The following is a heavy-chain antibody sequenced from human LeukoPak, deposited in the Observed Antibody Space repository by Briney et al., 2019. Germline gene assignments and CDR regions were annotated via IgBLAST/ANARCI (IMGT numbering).Heavy chain of an antibody. CDR3: AKRTNEGLRYFDS. J-gene: IGHJ4*02. CDR2: ISGSGGTT. V-gene: IGHV3-23*01. Sequence: PGGSLRLSCAASGFTFSSYAMSWVRQAPGKGLEWVSVISGSGGTTYHADSVKGRFTISRDNSKNTLYLQMNSLRAEATAVYYCAKRTNEGLRYFDSWGQGTLVTVSS. CDR1: GFTFSSYA. D-gene: IGHD3-16*01.